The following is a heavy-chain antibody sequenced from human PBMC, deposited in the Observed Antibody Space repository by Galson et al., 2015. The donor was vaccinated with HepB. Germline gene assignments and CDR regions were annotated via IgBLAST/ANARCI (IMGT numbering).Heavy chain of an antibody. D-gene: IGHD6-6*01. Sequence: SLRLSCAASGFTFSSYSMNWVRQAPGKGLEWVSSISSSSSYIYYADSVKGRFTISRDNAKNSLYLQMNSLRAEDTAVYYCASLYSSSSTLSGYGMDVWGQGTTVTVSS. CDR1: GFTFSSYS. J-gene: IGHJ6*02. CDR3: ASLYSSSSTLSGYGMDV. CDR2: ISSSSSYI. V-gene: IGHV3-21*01.